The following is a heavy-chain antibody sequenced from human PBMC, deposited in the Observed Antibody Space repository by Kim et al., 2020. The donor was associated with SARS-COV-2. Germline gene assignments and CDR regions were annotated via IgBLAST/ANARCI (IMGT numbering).Heavy chain of an antibody. D-gene: IGHD3-10*01. CDR1: GFTSTKYW. CDR2: IKQDGSEE. Sequence: GGSLRLSCVESGFTSTKYWMTWVRQTPGEGLEWVAYIKQDGSEEHYVDSVKGRFIISRDNTKKSLYLQMNSLRAEDTAVYYCATGNDGSGSQYRAFDTWGRGTMVTVSS. J-gene: IGHJ3*02. V-gene: IGHV3-7*01. CDR3: ATGNDGSGSQYRAFDT.